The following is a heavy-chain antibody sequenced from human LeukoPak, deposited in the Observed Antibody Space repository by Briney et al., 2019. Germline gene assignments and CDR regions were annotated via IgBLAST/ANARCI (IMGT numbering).Heavy chain of an antibody. Sequence: PSQTLSLTCTVSGGSISSGGYYWTWIRQYPGKGLEWIGYIYFTGLTDYNPSLKSRVNLSVDTSKNQFSLKLTSVTAADTAVYYCARAGSITGPTNFYYGMDVWGQGTTAAVSS. CDR2: IYFTGLT. J-gene: IGHJ6*02. D-gene: IGHD1-7*01. CDR1: GGSISSGGYY. V-gene: IGHV4-31*03. CDR3: ARAGSITGPTNFYYGMDV.